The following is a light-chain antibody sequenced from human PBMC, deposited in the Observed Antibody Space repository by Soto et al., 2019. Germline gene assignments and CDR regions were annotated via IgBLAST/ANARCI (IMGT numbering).Light chain of an antibody. CDR2: GTS. Sequence: DIQVTQSPSSLSASVGDRITITCRASQNISTYLSWYQQKPGKAPRLLMYGTSNLQGGVPSRFSGSGSGTDFTLTITSLQPEDFATYYCQQSCINLTFGGGTKVDIK. CDR1: QNISTY. J-gene: IGKJ4*01. CDR3: QQSCINLT. V-gene: IGKV1-39*01.